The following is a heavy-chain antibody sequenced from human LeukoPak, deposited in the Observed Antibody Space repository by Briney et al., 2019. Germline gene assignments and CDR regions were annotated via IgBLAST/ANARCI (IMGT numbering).Heavy chain of an antibody. CDR2: INNDGSGT. CDR3: VRGGESTWS. J-gene: IGHJ5*02. V-gene: IGHV3-74*01. Sequence: GGSLRLSCAASGFTFSSYWMHWVRQAPGKGPVWVSRINNDGSGTTYADSVKGRFTISRDDAKNTLYLQMNSLRAEDTAVYYCVRGGESTWSWGQGTLDTVSS. D-gene: IGHD2-15*01. CDR1: GFTFSSYW.